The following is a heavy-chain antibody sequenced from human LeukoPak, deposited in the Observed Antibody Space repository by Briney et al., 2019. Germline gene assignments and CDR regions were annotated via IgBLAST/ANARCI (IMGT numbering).Heavy chain of an antibody. Sequence: SETLSLTCTVSGGSISGSSYYWGWIRQPPGKGLEWIGTIYYSGSTYYNPSLKSRVTISVDTSKNQFSLKLSSVTAADTAVYYCARDHLAMVRGVIGYWGQGTLVTVSS. CDR2: IYYSGST. J-gene: IGHJ4*02. V-gene: IGHV4-39*07. CDR1: GGSISGSSYY. D-gene: IGHD3-10*01. CDR3: ARDHLAMVRGVIGY.